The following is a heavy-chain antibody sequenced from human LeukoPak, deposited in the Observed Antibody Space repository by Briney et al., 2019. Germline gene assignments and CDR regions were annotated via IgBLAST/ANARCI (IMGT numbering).Heavy chain of an antibody. D-gene: IGHD5-18*01. CDR2: ISDDSSFT. J-gene: IGHJ4*02. CDR1: GLRFRSYA. Sequence: GGSLRLSCVASGLRFRSYAMNWVRQAPGKGLECISTISDDSSFTYYADSVKGRSAISRDDSKNTLYLQMNNLKVEDTAVYYCAKSSGYSYGSGYYFDYWGQGTLVTVSS. V-gene: IGHV3-23*01. CDR3: AKSSGYSYGSGYYFDY.